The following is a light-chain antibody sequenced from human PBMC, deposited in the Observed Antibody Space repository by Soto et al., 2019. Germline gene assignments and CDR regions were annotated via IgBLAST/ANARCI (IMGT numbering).Light chain of an antibody. V-gene: IGKV3-20*01. Sequence: ENVLTQSPGTLSLSPGERATLSCRASQSVTSNFLAWYQQKPGQAPRLLIYGAPTRAAGVPDRFSGSGSGTDFPLTITRLEPEDFAVYYCQQYGRSPLLYTFGQGTKLGVK. CDR1: QSVTSNF. J-gene: IGKJ2*01. CDR2: GAP. CDR3: QQYGRSPLLYT.